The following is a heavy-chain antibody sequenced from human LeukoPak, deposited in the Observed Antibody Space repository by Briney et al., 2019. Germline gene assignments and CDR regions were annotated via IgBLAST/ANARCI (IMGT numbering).Heavy chain of an antibody. D-gene: IGHD6-19*01. Sequence: SETLSLTCTVSGGSISSSSYYWGWIRQPPGKGLEWIGSIYYSGSTYYNPSLKSRVTISVDTSKNQFSLKLSSVTAADTAVYYCARQGRDSSGYSNWFDPWGQGTLVTLSS. CDR3: ARQGRDSSGYSNWFDP. J-gene: IGHJ5*02. CDR1: GGSISSSSYY. CDR2: IYYSGST. V-gene: IGHV4-39*01.